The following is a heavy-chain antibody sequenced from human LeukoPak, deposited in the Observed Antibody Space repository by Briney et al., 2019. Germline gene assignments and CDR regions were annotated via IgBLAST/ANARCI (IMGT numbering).Heavy chain of an antibody. Sequence: PGGSLRLSCAASGFTFDDYGMSWVRQAPGKGLEWVSGINWNGSNTGYADSVKGRFTISRDNSKNTLYLQMNSLRAEDTAVYYCAKRYFGNYYFDSWGQGTLVTVSS. CDR1: GFTFDDYG. CDR3: AKRYFGNYYFDS. D-gene: IGHD3-9*01. CDR2: INWNGSNT. V-gene: IGHV3-20*04. J-gene: IGHJ4*02.